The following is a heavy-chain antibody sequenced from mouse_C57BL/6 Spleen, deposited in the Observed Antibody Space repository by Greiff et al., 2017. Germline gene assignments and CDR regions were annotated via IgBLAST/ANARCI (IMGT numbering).Heavy chain of an antibody. Sequence: VQLQQSGAELVRPGASVTLSCKASGYTFTDYEMHWVKQTPVHGLEWIGAIDPETGGTAYSQKFTGKAILTADKSSSTAYMELRSLTSEDSAVYYCTRAGADWGQGTLVTVSA. V-gene: IGHV1-15*01. J-gene: IGHJ3*01. CDR2: IDPETGGT. CDR3: TRAGAD. CDR1: GYTFTDYE.